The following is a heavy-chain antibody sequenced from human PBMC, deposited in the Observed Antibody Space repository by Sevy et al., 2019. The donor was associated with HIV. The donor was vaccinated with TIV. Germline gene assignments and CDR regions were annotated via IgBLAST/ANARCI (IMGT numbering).Heavy chain of an antibody. CDR1: KFTFSDYY. D-gene: IGHD5-18*01. CDR3: ARVRYNFGQKYFDY. J-gene: IGHJ4*02. Sequence: GGSLRLSCTASKFTFSDYYMSWIRQAPGKGLEWVSYISSSSTYTNYADSVTGRFTISRDNAKNSLYLQLNSLRAEDTAVYYCARVRYNFGQKYFDYWGQGTLVTVSS. V-gene: IGHV3-11*06. CDR2: ISSSSTYT.